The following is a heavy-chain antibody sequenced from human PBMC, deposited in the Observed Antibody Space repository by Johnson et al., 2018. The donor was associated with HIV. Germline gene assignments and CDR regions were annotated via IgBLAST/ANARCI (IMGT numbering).Heavy chain of an antibody. V-gene: IGHV3-20*04. CDR3: ARERTPAAAGTHDAFDI. D-gene: IGHD6-13*01. J-gene: IGHJ3*02. Sequence: VLLVESGGGLVKPGGSLRLSCAASGFTFSDAWLSWVRQAPGKGLEWVSGINWHGGSPGYAESVKGRFTIARDNAKNSLYLPMNSLRAEDTALYYCARERTPAAAGTHDAFDIWGQGTMVTVSS. CDR1: GFTFSDAW. CDR2: INWHGGSP.